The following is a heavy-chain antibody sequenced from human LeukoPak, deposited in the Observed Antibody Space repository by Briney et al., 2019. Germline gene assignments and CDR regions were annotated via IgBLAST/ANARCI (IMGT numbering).Heavy chain of an antibody. D-gene: IGHD6-25*01. Sequence: SETLSLTCTVSGGSISRYYWSWIRQPPGKGLEWIGYIYYSGSTNYNPSLKSRVTISVDTSKNQFSLKLSSVTAADTAVYYCARVGAAARAFDIWGQGTMVTVSS. V-gene: IGHV4-59*01. CDR3: ARVGAAARAFDI. J-gene: IGHJ3*02. CDR1: GGSISRYY. CDR2: IYYSGST.